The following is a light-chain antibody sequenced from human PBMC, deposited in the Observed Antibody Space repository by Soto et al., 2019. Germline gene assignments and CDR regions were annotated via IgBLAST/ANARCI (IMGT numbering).Light chain of an antibody. CDR1: QSLVYSDGNTY. CDR2: KVS. Sequence: DVVMTQSPLSLPVTLGQPASISCRSSQSLVYSDGNTYLHWFQHRPGQSPRRLIYKVSNRDSGVPDRFSGSGSGTDFTLKISRVEAEDVGIYYCMQGTHWPPYTFGQGTKLEIK. CDR3: MQGTHWPPYT. J-gene: IGKJ2*01. V-gene: IGKV2-30*01.